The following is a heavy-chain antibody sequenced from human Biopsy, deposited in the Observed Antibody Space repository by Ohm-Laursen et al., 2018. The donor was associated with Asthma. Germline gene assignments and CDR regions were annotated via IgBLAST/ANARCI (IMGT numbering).Heavy chain of an antibody. CDR1: PGSINDYY. Sequence: GTLSLTCTVSPGSINDYYWNWIRQFPGKGLEWIGYVHSSGSTRFNPSLKSRVTVSVDTSVDQVSLKLSSMSAADTAIYYCARATSTWSQSGPHFFDHWGPGTLVSVSS. D-gene: IGHD6-13*01. CDR3: ARATSTWSQSGPHFFDH. CDR2: VHSSGST. V-gene: IGHV4-59*01. J-gene: IGHJ5*02.